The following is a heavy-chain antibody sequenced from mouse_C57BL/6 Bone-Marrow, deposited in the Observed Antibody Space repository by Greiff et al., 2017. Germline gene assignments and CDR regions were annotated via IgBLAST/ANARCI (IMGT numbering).Heavy chain of an antibody. J-gene: IGHJ4*01. CDR3: ARRGCYYAMDY. CDR1: GFTFSSYG. V-gene: IGHV5-6*01. CDR2: ISSGGSYT. Sequence: EVHLVESGGDLVKPGGSLKLSCAASGFTFSSYGMSWVRQTPDKRLEWVATISSGGSYTYYPDSVKGRFTISRDNAKNTLYLQMSSLKSEDTALYYCARRGCYYAMDYWGQGTSVTVSS.